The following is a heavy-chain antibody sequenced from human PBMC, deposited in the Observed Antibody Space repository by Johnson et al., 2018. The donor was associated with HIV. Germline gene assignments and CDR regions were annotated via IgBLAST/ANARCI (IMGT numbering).Heavy chain of an antibody. J-gene: IGHJ3*02. CDR1: GFTFSKYG. D-gene: IGHD3-10*01. V-gene: IGHV3-30*02. CDR2: MPFYESDG. CDR3: AKEWAGFGETHDTVDI. Sequence: QVQLVESGGGVVQPGGSLRLSCAASGFTFSKYGMHWVRQAPGKGLAWVAFMPFYESDGYYADFVKGRFIMSRDNSKTTVFLQMNRLRAEDTALYYCAKEWAGFGETHDTVDIWGQGTMVTVSS.